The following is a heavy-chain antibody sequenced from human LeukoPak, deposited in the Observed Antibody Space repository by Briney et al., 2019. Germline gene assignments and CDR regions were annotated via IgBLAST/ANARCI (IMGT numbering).Heavy chain of an antibody. CDR2: ISSSSSYI. V-gene: IGHV3-21*01. D-gene: IGHD1-26*01. J-gene: IGHJ4*02. CDR1: GFTFSSYE. Sequence: GGSLRLSCAASGFTFSSYEMNWVRQAPGKGLEWVSSISSSSSYIYYADSVKGRFTISRDNAKNSLYLQMNSLRAEDTAVYYCARVAYSGTYRWDYWGQGTLVTVSS. CDR3: ARVAYSGTYRWDY.